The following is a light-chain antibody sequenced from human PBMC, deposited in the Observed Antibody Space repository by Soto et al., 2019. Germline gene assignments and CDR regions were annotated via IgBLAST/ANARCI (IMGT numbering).Light chain of an antibody. J-gene: IGLJ1*01. V-gene: IGLV2-14*01. CDR3: SSYTSSSTRV. CDR1: SSDVGGYNY. Sequence: QSALTQPASVSGSPGQSITISCTGTSSDVGGYNYVSWYQQHPGKAPKLMIYDVSNRPSGVSNRFSGSKSGNTASLTISGLQAEDEAGYYFSSYTSSSTRVFGTGTKLTVL. CDR2: DVS.